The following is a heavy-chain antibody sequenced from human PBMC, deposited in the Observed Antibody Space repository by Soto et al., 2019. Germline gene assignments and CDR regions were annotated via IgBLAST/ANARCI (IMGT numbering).Heavy chain of an antibody. CDR1: GFTFSSYA. J-gene: IGHJ6*02. CDR3: AKGGWLGGYYYYGMDV. D-gene: IGHD6-19*01. Sequence: EVQLLESGGGLVQPGGSLRLSCAACGFTFSSYAMSWVRQAPGKGLEWVSAISGSGGSTYYADSVKGRFTISRDNSKNTLYLQMNSLRAEDTAVYYCAKGGWLGGYYYYGMDVWGQGTTVTVSS. V-gene: IGHV3-23*01. CDR2: ISGSGGST.